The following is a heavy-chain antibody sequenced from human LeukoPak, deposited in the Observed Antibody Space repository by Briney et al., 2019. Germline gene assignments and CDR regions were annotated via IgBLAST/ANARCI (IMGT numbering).Heavy chain of an antibody. CDR3: ARADCSSTSCYGGIDY. J-gene: IGHJ4*02. D-gene: IGHD2-2*01. CDR1: GYTFTGYY. V-gene: IGHV1-2*02. CDR2: INPNSGGT. Sequence: ASVKVSCKASGYTFTGYYMHWVRQAPGQGREWMGWINPNSGGTNYAQKFQGRVTMTRDTSISTAYMELSRLRSDDTAVYYCARADCSSTSCYGGIDYWGQGTLVTVSS.